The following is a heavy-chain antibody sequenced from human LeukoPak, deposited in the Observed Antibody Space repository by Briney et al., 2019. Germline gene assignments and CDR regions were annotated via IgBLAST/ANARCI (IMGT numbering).Heavy chain of an antibody. CDR1: GGSISSSSYY. J-gene: IGHJ4*02. D-gene: IGHD6-13*01. V-gene: IGHV4-39*01. CDR3: ARTAGTRSGFDY. Sequence: SETLSLTCTVSGGSISSSSYYWGWIRQPPGKGLEWIGSIYYSGSTYYNPSLKSRVTISVDTSKNQFSLKLSSVTAADTAVYYCARTAGTRSGFDYWGQGTLVTVSS. CDR2: IYYSGST.